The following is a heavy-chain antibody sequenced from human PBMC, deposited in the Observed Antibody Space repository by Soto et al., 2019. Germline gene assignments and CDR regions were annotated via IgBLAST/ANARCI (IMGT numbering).Heavy chain of an antibody. D-gene: IGHD5-12*01. J-gene: IGHJ4*02. Sequence: SETLSLTCTVSGGSISSSSYYWGWIRQPPGKGLEWIGSIYYSGSTYYNPSLKSRVTISVDTSKNQFSLKLSSVTAADTAVNYCARQPVATRQYYFDYWGQGTLVTVSS. CDR2: IYYSGST. CDR3: ARQPVATRQYYFDY. V-gene: IGHV4-39*01. CDR1: GGSISSSSYY.